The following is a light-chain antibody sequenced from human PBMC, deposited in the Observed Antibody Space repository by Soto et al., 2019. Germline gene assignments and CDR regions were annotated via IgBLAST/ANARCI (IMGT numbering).Light chain of an antibody. CDR2: WAS. J-gene: IGKJ3*01. CDR1: QSVFYSSNSKNY. V-gene: IGKV4-1*01. Sequence: DIVMTQSPDSLAVSLGERATINCKSSQSVFYSSNSKNYLAWYQHKPGQPPKLLLYWASTRESGVPDRFSGSGSGTDFTLTISSLQADDVAIDYCQQYYTTPFTFGPGTKVD. CDR3: QQYYTTPFT.